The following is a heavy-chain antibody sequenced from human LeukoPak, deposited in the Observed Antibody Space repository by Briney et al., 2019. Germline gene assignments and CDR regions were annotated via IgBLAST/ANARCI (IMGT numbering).Heavy chain of an antibody. V-gene: IGHV3-11*01. CDR3: ALGTINKDYYFGMDV. D-gene: IGHD2-8*01. Sequence: GGSLRLSCAASGFTFSDYYMTWIRQAPGKGLEWLSYISNSGSTVFYADSIMGRFTVSRDNAKRSLYLQIESLRDDDTAVYHCALGTINKDYYFGMDVWGQGATVTVSS. CDR2: ISNSGSTV. CDR1: GFTFSDYY. J-gene: IGHJ6*02.